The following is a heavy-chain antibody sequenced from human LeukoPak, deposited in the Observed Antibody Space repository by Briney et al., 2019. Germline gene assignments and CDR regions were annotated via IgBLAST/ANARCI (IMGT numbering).Heavy chain of an antibody. CDR3: ARSDYGDYYFDY. J-gene: IGHJ4*02. CDR1: GGTFSSYA. V-gene: IGHV1-18*01. D-gene: IGHD4-17*01. CDR2: ISAYNGNT. Sequence: GASVKVSCKASGGTFSSYAISWVRQAPGQGLEWMGWISAYNGNTNYAQKLQGRVTMTTDTSTSTAYMELRGLRSDDTAVYYCARSDYGDYYFDYWGQGTLVTVSS.